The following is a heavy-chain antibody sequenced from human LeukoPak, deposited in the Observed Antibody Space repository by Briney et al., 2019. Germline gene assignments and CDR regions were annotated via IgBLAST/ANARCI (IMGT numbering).Heavy chain of an antibody. CDR1: GYTFTSYY. Sequence: ASVKVSCKASGYTFTSYYLHWVRQAPGQGLEWMGIINPSAGSTSYAQKFQGRVTLTRDTSTSTVYMEVSSLRSEDTAVYYCARDLRFGELSFLPFDYWGQGTLVTVSS. V-gene: IGHV1-46*01. D-gene: IGHD3-10*01. J-gene: IGHJ4*02. CDR3: ARDLRFGELSFLPFDY. CDR2: INPSAGST.